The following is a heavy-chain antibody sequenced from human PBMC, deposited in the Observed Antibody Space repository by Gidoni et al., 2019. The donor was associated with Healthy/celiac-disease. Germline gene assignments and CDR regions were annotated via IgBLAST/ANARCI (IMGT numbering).Heavy chain of an antibody. Sequence: QVQLQESGPGLVKPSQTLSLTCTVSGGSIRSGGYYWSWIRQHPGKGLEWIGYSYYSGSTYYNPSLKSRVTISVDTSKNQFSLKLSSVTAADTAVYYCAREGRQQLVRGFDYWGQGTLVTVSS. J-gene: IGHJ4*02. CDR2: SYYSGST. D-gene: IGHD6-13*01. CDR1: GGSIRSGGYY. CDR3: AREGRQQLVRGFDY. V-gene: IGHV4-31*03.